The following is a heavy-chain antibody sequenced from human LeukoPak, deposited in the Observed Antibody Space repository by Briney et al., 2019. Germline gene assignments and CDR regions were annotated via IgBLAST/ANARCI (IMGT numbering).Heavy chain of an antibody. CDR1: GGSISSSSYY. V-gene: IGHV4-39*01. Sequence: SETLSLTCTVSGGSISSSSYYWGWIRQPPGKGLEWIGSIYYSGSTYYNPSLKSRVTISVDTSKNQFSLKLSSVTAADTAVYYCARSDFYYYYYMAVWGKWTTVTVSS. CDR3: ARSDFYYYYYMAV. CDR2: IYYSGST. J-gene: IGHJ6*03.